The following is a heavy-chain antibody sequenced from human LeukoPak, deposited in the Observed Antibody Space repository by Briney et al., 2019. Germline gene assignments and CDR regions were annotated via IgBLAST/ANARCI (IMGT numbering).Heavy chain of an antibody. D-gene: IGHD4-17*01. Sequence: GSSVKVSCKASGGTFSSYAISWVRQAPGQGLEWMGRIIPILGIANYAQKFQGRVTITADKSTSTAYMELSSLRSEDTAVYYCASRYGGYTIARAYYYYGMDVWGQGTTVTVSS. CDR2: IIPILGIA. V-gene: IGHV1-69*04. CDR1: GGTFSSYA. CDR3: ASRYGGYTIARAYYYYGMDV. J-gene: IGHJ6*02.